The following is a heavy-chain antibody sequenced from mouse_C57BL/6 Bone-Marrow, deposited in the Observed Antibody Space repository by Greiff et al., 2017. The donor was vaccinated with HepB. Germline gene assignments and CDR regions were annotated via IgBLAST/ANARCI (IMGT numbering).Heavy chain of an antibody. D-gene: IGHD2-4*01. J-gene: IGHJ3*01. CDR3: ARWGDYDAY. V-gene: IGHV3-6*01. CDR2: ISYDGSN. Sequence: EVKLQESGPGLVKPSQSLSLTCSVTGYSITSGYYWNWIRQFPGNTLEWMGYISYDGSNHYNPSLNNRISITRDTSKNQFFLKLNSVTTEDTATYDCARWGDYDAYWGQGTLVTVSA. CDR1: GYSITSGYY.